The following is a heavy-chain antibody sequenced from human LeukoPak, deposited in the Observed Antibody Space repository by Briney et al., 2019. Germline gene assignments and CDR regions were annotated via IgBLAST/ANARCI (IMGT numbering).Heavy chain of an antibody. J-gene: IGHJ5*02. CDR3: ARGIFGVVIEWFDP. V-gene: IGHV1-69*05. CDR2: IIPIFGTA. D-gene: IGHD3-3*01. CDR1: GGTFSSYA. Sequence: ASVTVSCKASGGTFSSYAISWVRQAPGQGLEWMGGIIPIFGTANYAQKFQGRVTITTDESTSTAYMELSSLRSEDTAVYYCARGIFGVVIEWFDPWGQGTLVTVSA.